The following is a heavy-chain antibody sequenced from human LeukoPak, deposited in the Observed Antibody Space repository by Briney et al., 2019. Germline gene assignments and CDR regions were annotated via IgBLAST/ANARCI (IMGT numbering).Heavy chain of an antibody. V-gene: IGHV1-69*04. CDR3: ARVLYDFWSGYYKGGSSSWYPVGAFDI. CDR1: GGTFSIYA. Sequence: GSSVTVSFKAPGGTFSIYAISWVRQAPGQGLEWMGRINPILGIANYAQEFQGRVTITADKSTSTAYMELRSLRSEDTAVYYCARVLYDFWSGYYKGGSSSWYPVGAFDIWGQGTMVTVSS. CDR2: INPILGIA. J-gene: IGHJ3*02. D-gene: IGHD3-3*01.